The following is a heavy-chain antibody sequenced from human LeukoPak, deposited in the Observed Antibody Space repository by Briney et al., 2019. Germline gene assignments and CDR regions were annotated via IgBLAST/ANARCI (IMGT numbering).Heavy chain of an antibody. D-gene: IGHD2-2*01. CDR3: ARDPSTATPYYFDY. Sequence: ASVKVSCKASGYTFTSYGISWARQAPGQGLEWMGWISAYNGNTNYAQKLQGRVTMTTDTSTSTAYMELRSLRSDDTVVYYCARDPSTATPYYFDYWGQGTLVTVSS. CDR1: GYTFTSYG. J-gene: IGHJ4*02. V-gene: IGHV1-18*01. CDR2: ISAYNGNT.